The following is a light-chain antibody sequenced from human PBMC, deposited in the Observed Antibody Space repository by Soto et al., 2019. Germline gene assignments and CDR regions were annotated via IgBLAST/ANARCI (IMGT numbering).Light chain of an antibody. CDR2: DVI. V-gene: IGLV2-11*01. J-gene: IGLJ2*01. CDR1: SSDVGGYNY. Sequence: QSALTQPASVSGSPGQSITISCTGTSSDVGGYNYVSWYQHHPGKAPKLILYDVIKRPSGVADRFSGSSSGNTASLTISGLQSEDEADYYCCSYAGSYTFGVVFGGGTKLTVL. CDR3: CSYAGSYTFGVV.